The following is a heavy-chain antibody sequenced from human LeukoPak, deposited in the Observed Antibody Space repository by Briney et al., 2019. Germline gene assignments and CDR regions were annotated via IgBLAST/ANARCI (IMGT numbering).Heavy chain of an antibody. J-gene: IGHJ6*03. D-gene: IGHD2-15*01. CDR3: ASQTGGYCSSGSCHHNYYYYYYMDV. CDR1: GFTFSDYY. Sequence: GGSLRLSCAASGFTFSDYYMSWIRQAPGKGLEWVSYISSSGSTIYYADSVKGRFTISRDNAKNSLYLQMNSLRAEDTAVYYCASQTGGYCSSGSCHHNYYYYYYMDVWGKGTTVTVSS. CDR2: ISSSGSTI. V-gene: IGHV3-11*04.